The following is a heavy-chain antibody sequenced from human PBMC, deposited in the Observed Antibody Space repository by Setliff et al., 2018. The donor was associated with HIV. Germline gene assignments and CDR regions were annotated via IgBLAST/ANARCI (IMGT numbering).Heavy chain of an antibody. CDR1: GFTFSSYW. CDR2: TKQDGSEK. Sequence: LRLSCAASGFTFSSYWMSWVRQAPGKGLEWVANTKQDGSEKYYVDSVKGRFTISRDNAKNSLYLQMNSLRAEDTAVYYCAREVVVITLDYFDYWGQGTLVTVSS. J-gene: IGHJ4*02. D-gene: IGHD3-22*01. CDR3: AREVVVITLDYFDY. V-gene: IGHV3-7*01.